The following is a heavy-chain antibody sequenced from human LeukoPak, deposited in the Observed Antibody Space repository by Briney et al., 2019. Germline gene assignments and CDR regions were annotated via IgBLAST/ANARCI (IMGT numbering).Heavy chain of an antibody. Sequence: GASVKVSCKASGYTFTSYVISWVRQAPGQGLEGMGWISAYNGNTNYAQRLQGRVTMTTDTSTSTAYMELRSLRSDDTAVYYCARDTITHARHYYSYYMDVWGKGTTVTVSS. CDR2: ISAYNGNT. CDR3: ARDTITHARHYYSYYMDV. J-gene: IGHJ6*03. D-gene: IGHD5-12*01. CDR1: GYTFTSYV. V-gene: IGHV1-18*01.